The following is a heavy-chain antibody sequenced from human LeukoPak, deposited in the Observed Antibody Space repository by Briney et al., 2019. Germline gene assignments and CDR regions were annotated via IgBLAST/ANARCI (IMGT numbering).Heavy chain of an antibody. J-gene: IGHJ4*02. CDR2: MYTSGSA. CDR3: ARGRRGYSLPFDY. CDR1: GGSISSGSYY. V-gene: IGHV4-61*02. D-gene: IGHD5-18*01. Sequence: SETLSLTCTVSGGSISSGSYYWTWIRQPAGKGLEWIGRMYTSGSANYNPSLKSRVTISVDTSKNQFSLKLSSVTAADTAVYYCARGRRGYSLPFDYWGRGTLVTVSS.